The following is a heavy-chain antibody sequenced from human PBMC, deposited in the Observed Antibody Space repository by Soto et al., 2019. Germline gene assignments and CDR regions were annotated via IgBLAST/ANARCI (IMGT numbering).Heavy chain of an antibody. D-gene: IGHD3-10*01. CDR1: GFTFSSYG. V-gene: IGHV3-33*01. J-gene: IGHJ4*02. CDR3: ARDLNWGSGSYYFILDY. CDR2: IWYDGSNK. Sequence: QVQLVESGGGVVQPGRSLRLSCAASGFTFSSYGMHWVRQAPGKGLEWVAVIWYDGSNKYYADSVKGRFTISRDNSKNTLYLQMNSLRAEDTAVYYCARDLNWGSGSYYFILDYWGQGTLVTVSS.